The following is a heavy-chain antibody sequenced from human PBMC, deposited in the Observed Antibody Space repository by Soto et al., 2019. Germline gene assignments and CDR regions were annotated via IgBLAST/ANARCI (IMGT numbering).Heavy chain of an antibody. J-gene: IGHJ5*02. Sequence: ASVKVSCKASGYTFTSYYMHWVRQAPGQGLEWMGIINPSGGSTSYAQKFQGRVTMTRDTSTSTVYMELSSLRSEDTAVYYCARDLVFWQQPGNWFDPWGQGTLVTVSS. D-gene: IGHD6-13*01. V-gene: IGHV1-46*01. CDR3: ARDLVFWQQPGNWFDP. CDR1: GYTFTSYY. CDR2: INPSGGST.